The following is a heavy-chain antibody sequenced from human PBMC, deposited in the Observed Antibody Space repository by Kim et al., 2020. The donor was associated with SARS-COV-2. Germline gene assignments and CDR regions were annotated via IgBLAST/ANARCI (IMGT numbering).Heavy chain of an antibody. J-gene: IGHJ6*02. CDR1: GGSFSGYY. Sequence: SETLSLTCAVYGGSFSGYYWSWIRQPPGKGLEWIGEINHSGSTNYNPSLKSRVTISVDTSKNQFSLKLSSVTAADTAVYYCARGPLGYCSSTSCLRYYYGMDVWGQGTTVTVSS. D-gene: IGHD2-2*01. CDR3: ARGPLGYCSSTSCLRYYYGMDV. CDR2: INHSGST. V-gene: IGHV4-34*01.